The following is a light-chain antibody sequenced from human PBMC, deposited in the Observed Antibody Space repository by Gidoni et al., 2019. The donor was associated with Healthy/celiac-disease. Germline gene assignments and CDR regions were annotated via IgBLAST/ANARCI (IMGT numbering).Light chain of an antibody. CDR3: MQALQTPPFT. Sequence: DIVMNQSLLSLPVTPGEPASSSCRSSQSLLHHIGYNYLDWYLQKPGQSPQLLIYLASNRASGVPDRFSGSGSGTDFTLKISRVEAEDVGVYYCMQALQTPPFTFXQXTKVEIK. CDR1: QSLLHHIGYNY. CDR2: LAS. J-gene: IGKJ1*01. V-gene: IGKV2-28*01.